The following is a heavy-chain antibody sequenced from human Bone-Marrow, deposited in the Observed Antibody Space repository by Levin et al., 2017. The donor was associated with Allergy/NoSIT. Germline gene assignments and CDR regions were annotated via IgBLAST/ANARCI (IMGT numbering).Heavy chain of an antibody. CDR3: ARGDSGYYDSSGSLDAFDS. D-gene: IGHD3-22*01. V-gene: IGHV3-30*04. CDR2: ISYDGSNK. CDR1: GFTFSSYA. J-gene: IGHJ3*02. Sequence: GGSLRLSCAASGFTFSSYAMHWVRQAPGKGLEWVAVISYDGSNKYYADSVKGRFTISRDNSKNTLYLQMNSLRAEDTAVYYCARGDSGYYDSSGSLDAFDSWGQGTMVTVSS.